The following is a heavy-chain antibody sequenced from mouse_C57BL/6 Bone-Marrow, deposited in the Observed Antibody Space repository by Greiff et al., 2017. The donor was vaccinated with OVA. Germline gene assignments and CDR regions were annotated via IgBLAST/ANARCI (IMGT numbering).Heavy chain of an antibody. CDR2: INPYNGGT. D-gene: IGHD3-2*02. CDR1: GYTFTDYY. J-gene: IGHJ3*01. Sequence: EVQLQQSGPVLVKPGASVKMSCKASGYTFTDYYMNWVKQSHGKSLEWIGVINPYNGGTSYNQKFKGKATLTVDKSSSTAYMELNSLTSEDSAVYYCAMDSSGYMAWFAYWGQGTLVTVSA. V-gene: IGHV1-19*01. CDR3: AMDSSGYMAWFAY.